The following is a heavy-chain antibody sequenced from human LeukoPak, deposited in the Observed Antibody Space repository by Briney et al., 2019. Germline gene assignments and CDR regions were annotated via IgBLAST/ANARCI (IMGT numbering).Heavy chain of an antibody. CDR1: GGSISSSSYY. J-gene: IGHJ4*02. V-gene: IGHV4-39*01. Sequence: SETLSLTCTVSGGSISSSSYYWGWIRQPPGKGLEWIGSIYYTGSTYYNPSLKSRVTISVDTSKNQFPLKLSSVTAADTAVYYCARVGLDWGSIDYWGQGTLVTVSS. D-gene: IGHD3/OR15-3a*01. CDR2: IYYTGST. CDR3: ARVGLDWGSIDY.